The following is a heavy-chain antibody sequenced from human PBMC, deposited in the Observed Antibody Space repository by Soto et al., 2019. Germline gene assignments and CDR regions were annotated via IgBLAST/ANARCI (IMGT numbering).Heavy chain of an antibody. V-gene: IGHV4-30-2*01. Sequence: SSETLSLTCAVSGGSISSGGYSWSWIRQPPGKGLEWIGYMYHSGSTYYNPSLKSRVTISIDRSKNQFTLKLSSVTAADTAVYYCAREQWGFDSWGQGTLVTVSS. CDR2: MYHSGST. CDR1: GGSISSGGYS. CDR3: AREQWGFDS. J-gene: IGHJ4*02. D-gene: IGHD6-19*01.